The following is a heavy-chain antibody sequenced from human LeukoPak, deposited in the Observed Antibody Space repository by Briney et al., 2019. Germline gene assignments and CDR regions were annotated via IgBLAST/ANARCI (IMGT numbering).Heavy chain of an antibody. V-gene: IGHV3-30-3*01. D-gene: IGHD3-22*01. CDR3: ARVRGPYDSSGYRRSWFDP. Sequence: GGSLRLSCAASGFTFSSYAMNWVRQAPGKGLEGVAVISYDGSNKYYADSVKGRFTISRDNSKKTLYLQMNSLRAEDTAVYYCARVRGPYDSSGYRRSWFDPWGQGTLVTVSS. J-gene: IGHJ5*02. CDR1: GFTFSSYA. CDR2: ISYDGSNK.